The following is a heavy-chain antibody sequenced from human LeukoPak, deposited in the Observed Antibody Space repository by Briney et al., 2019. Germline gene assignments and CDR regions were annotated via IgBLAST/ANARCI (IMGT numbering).Heavy chain of an antibody. CDR1: GYTFTSYG. J-gene: IGHJ6*03. D-gene: IGHD3-9*01. CDR3: ARVPPPSDWYYYYYYMDV. V-gene: IGHV1-18*01. CDR2: ISAYNGNT. Sequence: ASVKVSCKASGYTFTSYGISWVRQAPGQGLEWMGWISAYNGNTNYAQKLQGRVTMTTDTSTSTAYMELGSLRSDDTAVYYCARVPPPSDWYYYYYYMDVWGKGTTVTVSS.